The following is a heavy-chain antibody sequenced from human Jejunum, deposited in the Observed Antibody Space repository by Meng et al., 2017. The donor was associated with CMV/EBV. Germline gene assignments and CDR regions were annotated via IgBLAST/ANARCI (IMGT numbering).Heavy chain of an antibody. J-gene: IGHJ4*02. Sequence: AASGFTFASYWMSWVRQAPGKRPEFVANINQDGSIRSYLGSVKGRFTISRDNAKASFWLQMDNLRPEDTAMYYCARGPAYSSFDYWGQGTLVTVSS. V-gene: IGHV3-7*01. CDR3: ARGPAYSSFDY. CDR1: GFTFASYW. CDR2: INQDGSIR. D-gene: IGHD4-11*01.